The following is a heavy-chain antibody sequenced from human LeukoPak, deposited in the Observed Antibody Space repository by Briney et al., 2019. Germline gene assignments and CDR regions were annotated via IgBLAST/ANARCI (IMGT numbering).Heavy chain of an antibody. CDR3: ARATGTKVPPGH. J-gene: IGHJ4*02. V-gene: IGHV4-34*01. CDR1: GGSFSGYY. Sequence: SETLSLTCAVYGGSFSGYYWSWIRQPPGNGLEWIGEINHSGRNNYNPSLKSRVTISVDTSKNQFSLKLSSVTAADTAVYYCARATGTKVPPGHWGQGTLVTVSS. D-gene: IGHD1-7*01. CDR2: INHSGRN.